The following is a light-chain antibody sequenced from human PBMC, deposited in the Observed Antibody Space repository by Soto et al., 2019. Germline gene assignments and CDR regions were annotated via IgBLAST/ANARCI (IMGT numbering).Light chain of an antibody. Sequence: DIQMTQSPSSLSASVGDRVTITCRASQGINNYVAWYQQKPGKAPKLLIYAASTLQSGVPSRFSGSGSGTHFTLPISILQPEDVATYSCQKYNSVPLFGPGTRVDIK. CDR3: QKYNSVPL. V-gene: IGKV1-27*01. J-gene: IGKJ3*01. CDR2: AAS. CDR1: QGINNY.